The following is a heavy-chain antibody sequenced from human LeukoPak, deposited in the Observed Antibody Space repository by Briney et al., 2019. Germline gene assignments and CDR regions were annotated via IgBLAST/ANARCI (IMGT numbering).Heavy chain of an antibody. D-gene: IGHD2-2*01. CDR3: ANWGYCSSDRCSNWFDP. CDR1: GYTLPTSW. J-gene: IGHJ5*02. CDR2: IYLSDSDT. Sequence: GESLKISCKGSGYTLPTSWIAWVRQVPGKGLEWMGIIYLSDSDTKYSPSFRGQVIISADKSISTAYLQWTSLKASDTAMYYCANWGYCSSDRCSNWFDPWGQGTLVTVSS. V-gene: IGHV5-51*01.